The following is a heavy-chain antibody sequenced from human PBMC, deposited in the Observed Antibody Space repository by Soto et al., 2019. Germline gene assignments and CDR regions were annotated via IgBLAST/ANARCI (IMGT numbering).Heavy chain of an antibody. CDR1: GGSINSRYW. V-gene: IGHV4-4*02. D-gene: IGHD3-9*01. CDR3: ARAFDILTRYYFDY. Sequence: PSETLSLTCAVSGGSINSRYWWSWVRQSPGKGLEWIGEIYHSGSTNYNPSLKSRVTISVDTSKNQFSLKLSSVTAADTAVYYCARAFDILTRYYFDYWGQGTLVTVSS. CDR2: IYHSGST. J-gene: IGHJ4*02.